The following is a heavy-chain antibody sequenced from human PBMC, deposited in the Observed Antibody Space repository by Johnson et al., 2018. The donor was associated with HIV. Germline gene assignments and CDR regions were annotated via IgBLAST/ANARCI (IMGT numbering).Heavy chain of an antibody. CDR1: GFTVSSNY. V-gene: IGHV3-66*01. D-gene: IGHD4-17*01. CDR2: IYSGGST. Sequence: VQLVESGGGLVQPGGSLRLSCAASGFTVSSNYMSWVRQAPGKGLEWVSVIYSGGSTYYADSVKGRFTISRDNSKNTLYLKMNSLRAEDTAVYYCAREDLYGAGPDAFDIWGQGTMVTVSS. CDR3: AREDLYGAGPDAFDI. J-gene: IGHJ3*02.